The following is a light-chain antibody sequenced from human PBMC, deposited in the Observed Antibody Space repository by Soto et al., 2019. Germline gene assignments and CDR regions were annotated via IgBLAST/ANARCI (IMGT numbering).Light chain of an antibody. J-gene: IGLJ2*01. V-gene: IGLV1-40*01. Sequence: QSVLTQPPSVSGAPGQRVTISCTGSISNIGAGYDVHWYQQLPGTAPRLLISDNNNRPSGVPDRFSASKSGTSASLAISGLQAADDDDYFCQPSYSRLSPAHVVFGAGTKLTVL. CDR2: DNN. CDR3: QPSYSRLSPAHVV. CDR1: ISNIGAGYD.